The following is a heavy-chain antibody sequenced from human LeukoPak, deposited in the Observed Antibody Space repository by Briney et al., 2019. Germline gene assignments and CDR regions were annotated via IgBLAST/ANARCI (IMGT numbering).Heavy chain of an antibody. CDR1: GFTFSRYG. Sequence: GKSLRLSCAASGFTFSRYGMYWVRQAPGKGLEWVAVISYDGGNKYYADSVKGRFTISRDNSKNTQYLQMNSLRAEDTAVYFCAKDLGLAYYESYFDIWGQGTMVTVSS. J-gene: IGHJ3*02. D-gene: IGHD3-22*01. CDR3: AKDLGLAYYESYFDI. V-gene: IGHV3-30*18. CDR2: ISYDGGNK.